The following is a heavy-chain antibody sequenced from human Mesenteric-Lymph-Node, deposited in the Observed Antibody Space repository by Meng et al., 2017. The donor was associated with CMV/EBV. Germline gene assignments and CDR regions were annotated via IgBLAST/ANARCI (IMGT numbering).Heavy chain of an antibody. CDR3: ARDSKWEHPVY. CDR2: ITTTSSFI. J-gene: IGHJ4*02. D-gene: IGHD1-26*01. Sequence: GESLKISCAASGFMFSTYSMTWVRQAPGKGLEWVSSITTTSSFISYADSVKGRFTISRDNAKNSLYLEMNSLRANDTGAYYCARDSKWEHPVYWGQGTMVTVSS. CDR1: GFMFSTYS. V-gene: IGHV3-21*01.